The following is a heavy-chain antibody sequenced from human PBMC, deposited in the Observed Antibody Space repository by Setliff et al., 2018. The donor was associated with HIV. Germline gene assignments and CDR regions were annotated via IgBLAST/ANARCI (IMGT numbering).Heavy chain of an antibody. J-gene: IGHJ4*02. CDR3: ARATRTIFGVVYFDY. V-gene: IGHV4-4*09. Sequence: SETLSLTCTVSGGSSNSYYWSWIRQPPGKGLEWIGYIYTSGGTNYNPSLKSRVTIPVDTSKNQFSLKLNSVTAADTAVYYCARATRTIFGVVYFDYWGQGTLVTVSS. CDR2: IYTSGGT. D-gene: IGHD3-3*01. CDR1: GGSSNSYY.